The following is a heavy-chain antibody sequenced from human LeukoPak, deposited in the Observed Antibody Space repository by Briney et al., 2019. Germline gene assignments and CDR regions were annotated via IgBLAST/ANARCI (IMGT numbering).Heavy chain of an antibody. D-gene: IGHD2-2*02. J-gene: IGHJ4*02. Sequence: GGTLRLSCAASGFTFSSYWMHWVRQAPGKGLVWVSRINSDGSSTSYADSVKGRFTISRDNAKNTLYLQMNSLRAEDTAVYYCARGLYCSSTSCYIFDYWGQGTLVTVSS. CDR2: INSDGSST. V-gene: IGHV3-74*01. CDR1: GFTFSSYW. CDR3: ARGLYCSSTSCYIFDY.